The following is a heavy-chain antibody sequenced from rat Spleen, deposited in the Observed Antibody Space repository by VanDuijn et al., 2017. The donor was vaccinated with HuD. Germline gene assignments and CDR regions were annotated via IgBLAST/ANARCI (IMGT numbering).Heavy chain of an antibody. D-gene: IGHD1-4*01. CDR3: TRLPGYKEYFDY. Sequence: EVQLVESDGGLVQPGRSLKLSCAASGFTFSDYSMAWVRQAPTKGLEWVATIGYEGSSTYYRDSVGGRFTVYRDNAKSTLYLQMNSLRSEDTATYYCTRLPGYKEYFDYWGQGVMVTVSS. CDR1: GFTFSDYS. J-gene: IGHJ2*01. CDR2: IGYEGSST. V-gene: IGHV5-29*01.